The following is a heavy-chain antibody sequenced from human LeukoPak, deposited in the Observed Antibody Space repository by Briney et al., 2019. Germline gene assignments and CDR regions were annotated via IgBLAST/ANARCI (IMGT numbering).Heavy chain of an antibody. Sequence: PGGSLRLSCAASGFTFSSYAMHWVRQAPGKGLEWVAVISYDGSNKYYADSVKGRFTISRDNSKNTLYLQMNSLRAEDTAVYYCARSVRAAAAGRPLDYWGQGTLVTVSS. J-gene: IGHJ4*02. CDR1: GFTFSSYA. D-gene: IGHD6-13*01. CDR2: ISYDGSNK. CDR3: ARSVRAAAAGRPLDY. V-gene: IGHV3-30-3*01.